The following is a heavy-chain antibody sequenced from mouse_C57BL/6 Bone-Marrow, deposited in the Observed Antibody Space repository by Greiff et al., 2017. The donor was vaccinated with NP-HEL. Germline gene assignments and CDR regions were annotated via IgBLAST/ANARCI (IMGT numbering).Heavy chain of an antibody. D-gene: IGHD2-1*01. V-gene: IGHV1-81*01. CDR2: IYPRSGNT. J-gene: IGHJ4*01. Sequence: QVQLQQSGAELARPGASVKLSCKASGYTFTSYGISWVKQRTRQGLEWIGEIYPRSGNTYYNEKFKGKATLTADKSSSTAYMELRSLTSEDSAVYFCARESMGYGNYLDYWGQGTSVTVSS. CDR1: GYTFTSYG. CDR3: ARESMGYGNYLDY.